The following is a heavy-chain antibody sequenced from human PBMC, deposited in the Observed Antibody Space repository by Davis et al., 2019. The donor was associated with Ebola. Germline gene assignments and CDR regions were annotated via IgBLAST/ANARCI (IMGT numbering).Heavy chain of an antibody. V-gene: IGHV3-48*03. CDR3: AKSRIAAAVLQHFDY. J-gene: IGHJ4*02. CDR2: ISSSGSTI. CDR1: GFTFASYA. Sequence: GGSLRLSCEVSGFTFASYAMNWIRQAPGKGLEWVSYISSSGSTIYYADSVKGRFTISRDNAKNSLYLQMNSLRVEDTAVYYCAKSRIAAAVLQHFDYWGQGTLVTVSS. D-gene: IGHD6-13*01.